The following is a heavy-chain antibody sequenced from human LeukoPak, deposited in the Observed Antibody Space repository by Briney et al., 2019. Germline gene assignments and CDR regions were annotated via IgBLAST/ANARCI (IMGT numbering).Heavy chain of an antibody. J-gene: IGHJ6*04. V-gene: IGHV3-53*01. CDR2: IYSGGNT. CDR1: GFTVSSNY. D-gene: IGHD2-2*02. Sequence: PGGSLRLSCAASGFTVSSNYMSWVRQAPGKGLEWVSVIYSGGNTYYADSVKGRSTISRDNSKNTLYLQMNSLRAEDTAVYYCARDQGYTFGYGMDVWGKGTTVTVSS. CDR3: ARDQGYTFGYGMDV.